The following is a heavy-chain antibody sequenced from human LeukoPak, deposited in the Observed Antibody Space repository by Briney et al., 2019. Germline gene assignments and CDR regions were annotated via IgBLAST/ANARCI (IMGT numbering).Heavy chain of an antibody. CDR2: INPSNGDT. D-gene: IGHD1-1*01. CDR1: GYTFTYHC. CDR3: ARESDVGKDFDC. J-gene: IGHJ4*02. Sequence: GASVKVSFKASGYTFTYHCIHLVRQAPGQGLEWMGIINPSNGDTNYAQRFQGRVTMTRDTSTSTEYMELSSLDSEDTAVYYCARESDVGKDFDCWGQGTLVTVSS. V-gene: IGHV1-46*01.